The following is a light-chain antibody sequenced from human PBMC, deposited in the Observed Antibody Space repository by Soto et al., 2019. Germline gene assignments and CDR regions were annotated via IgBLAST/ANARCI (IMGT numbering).Light chain of an antibody. CDR1: QSVSKS. CDR3: QQYNNWPPIT. Sequence: EIVMTQSPATLSVSPGERATLSCRASQSVSKSLDWYQQKPGQAPRLLIFGASTRATGIPARFSGSGSETEFTLTISSLQSEYFAVYYCQQYNNWPPITFGQGTRLEIK. CDR2: GAS. V-gene: IGKV3-15*01. J-gene: IGKJ5*01.